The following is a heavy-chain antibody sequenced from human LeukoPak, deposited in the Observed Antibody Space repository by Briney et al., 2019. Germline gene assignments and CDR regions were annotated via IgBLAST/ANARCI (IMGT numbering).Heavy chain of an antibody. CDR3: ARIYYDYWSGYYTLFDY. Sequence: PSQTLSLTCTVSGGSFSSGDYFWPPVRRPPGKGLDRIGYSCYSGSTYYNPSLKSRVTISVDTSKNQFSLKLSSVTAADTAVYYCARIYYDYWSGYYTLFDYWGQGTLVTVSS. CDR1: GGSFSSGDYF. CDR2: SCYSGST. V-gene: IGHV4-30-4*08. J-gene: IGHJ4*02. D-gene: IGHD3-3*01.